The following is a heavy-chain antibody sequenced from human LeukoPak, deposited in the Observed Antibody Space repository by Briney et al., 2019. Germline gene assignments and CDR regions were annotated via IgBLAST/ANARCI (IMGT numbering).Heavy chain of an antibody. D-gene: IGHD2-2*01. CDR2: ISSSSRFI. CDR3: AIDAKYCSSTSCYLYYYYMDV. CDR1: GFTFCSYS. V-gene: IGHV3-21*01. J-gene: IGHJ6*03. Sequence: GGSLRLSCAASGFTFCSYSMNWVRQDPGKGLGWVSSISSSSRFIYYADSVKRRFTISRDNAKNSLYLQMNSLRAEDTAVYYCAIDAKYCSSTSCYLYYYYMDVWGKGTTVTVSS.